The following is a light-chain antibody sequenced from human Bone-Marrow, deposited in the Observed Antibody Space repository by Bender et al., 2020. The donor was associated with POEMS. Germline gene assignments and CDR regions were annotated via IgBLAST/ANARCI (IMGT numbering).Light chain of an antibody. Sequence: SYVLTQPPSVSVAPGKTASITCGGNNLGSKSVHWYQQKPGQAPVLVISYDSDRPSEIPERFSGSNSGNTATLTINRVEAGDEADYYCQVWDSRTDHYVFGSGTKVTVL. CDR1: NLGSKS. CDR3: QVWDSRTDHYV. J-gene: IGLJ1*01. V-gene: IGLV3-21*04. CDR2: YDS.